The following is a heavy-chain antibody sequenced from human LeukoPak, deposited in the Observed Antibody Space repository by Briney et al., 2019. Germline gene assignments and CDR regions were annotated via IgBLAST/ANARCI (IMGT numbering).Heavy chain of an antibody. J-gene: IGHJ5*02. D-gene: IGHD3-9*01. CDR2: ISSSGSTI. CDR3: ARERGYDILTGYYSWFDP. V-gene: IGHV3-48*03. Sequence: PGGSLRLSCAASGFTFSSYAMSWVRQAPGKGLEWVSYISSSGSTIYYADSVKGRFTISRDNAKNSLYLQMNSLRAEDTAVYYCARERGYDILTGYYSWFDPWGQGTLVTVSS. CDR1: GFTFSSYA.